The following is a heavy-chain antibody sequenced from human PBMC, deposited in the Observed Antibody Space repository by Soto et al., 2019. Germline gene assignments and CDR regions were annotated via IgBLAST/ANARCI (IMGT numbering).Heavy chain of an antibody. V-gene: IGHV5-51*01. D-gene: IGHD4-17*01. CDR3: TRDLDYGGNSDSIDI. Sequence: GESLKISCKGSGYSFSTYWIAWVRQMPGKGLEWMGIIYPDDSDTRYSSSFQGQVIISADKSISTAYLQWSSLKASDTAMYYCTRDLDYGGNSDSIDIWGQGTMVTVSS. CDR2: IYPDDSDT. J-gene: IGHJ3*02. CDR1: GYSFSTYW.